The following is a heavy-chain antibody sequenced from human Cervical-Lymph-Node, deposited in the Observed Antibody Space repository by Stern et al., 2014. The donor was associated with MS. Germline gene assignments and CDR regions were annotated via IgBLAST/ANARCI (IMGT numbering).Heavy chain of an antibody. J-gene: IGHJ5*02. D-gene: IGHD6-13*01. CDR1: GGSFSGTY. CDR2: TNLLGST. CDR3: ASAGDGSSQHNWFDA. V-gene: IGHV4-34*01. Sequence: VQLVQWGAGPLKPSETLSLTCAVRGGSFSGTYWSWIRQPQGKGLEWIGETNLLGSTNYTPPLKSRVPLLIATSRTEFSWRLRSVTAADTAVYYCASAGDGSSQHNWFDAWGQGALVTVSS.